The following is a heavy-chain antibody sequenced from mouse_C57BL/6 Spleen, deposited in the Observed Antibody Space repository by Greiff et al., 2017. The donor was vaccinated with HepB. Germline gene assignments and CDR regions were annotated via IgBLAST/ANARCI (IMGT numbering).Heavy chain of an antibody. CDR3: ARWLLQGNYFDY. J-gene: IGHJ2*01. V-gene: IGHV1-80*01. Sequence: VQLQESGAELVKPGASVKISCKASGYAFSSYWMNWVKQRPGKGLEWIGQIYPGDGDTNYNGKFKGKATLTADKSSSTAYMQLSSLTSEDSAVYFCARWLLQGNYFDYWGQGTTLTVSS. CDR1: GYAFSSYW. CDR2: IYPGDGDT. D-gene: IGHD2-3*01.